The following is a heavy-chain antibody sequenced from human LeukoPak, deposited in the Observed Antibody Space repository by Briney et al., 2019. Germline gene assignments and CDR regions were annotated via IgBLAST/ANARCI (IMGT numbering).Heavy chain of an antibody. D-gene: IGHD5-12*01. CDR1: GYTFTGYY. CDR2: INPNSGGT. CDR3: AAEYSGYVNWFDP. J-gene: IGHJ5*02. V-gene: IGHV1-2*02. Sequence: ASVKVSCKASGYTFTGYYMHWVRQAPGQGLEWMGWINPNSGGTNYAQTFQGRVTMTRDTSISTAYMELSRLRSDDTAVYYCAAEYSGYVNWFDPWGQGTLVTVSS.